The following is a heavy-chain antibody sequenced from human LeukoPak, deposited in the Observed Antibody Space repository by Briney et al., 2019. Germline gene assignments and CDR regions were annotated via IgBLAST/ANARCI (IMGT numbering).Heavy chain of an antibody. CDR2: ISAYNGNT. CDR1: GYTFTSYD. J-gene: IGHJ4*02. V-gene: IGHV1-18*01. Sequence: ASVKVSCKASGYTFTSYDISWVRQAPGQGLEWMGWISAYNGNTNYAQKLQGRVTMTTDTSTSTAYMELRSLRSDDTAVYYCARDGPYDYVWGCYRGSATFDYWGQGTLVTVSS. CDR3: ARDGPYDYVWGCYRGSATFDY. D-gene: IGHD3-16*02.